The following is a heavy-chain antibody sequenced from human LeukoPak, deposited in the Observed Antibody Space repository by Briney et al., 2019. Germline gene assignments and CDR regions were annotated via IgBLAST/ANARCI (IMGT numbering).Heavy chain of an antibody. V-gene: IGHV5-51*01. J-gene: IGHJ5*02. D-gene: IGHD3-22*01. CDR1: GYSFTSYW. Sequence: GESLKISCKGSGYSFTSYWIGWVRQMPGKGLEWMGIIYPGDSDTRYSPSFQGQVTISADKSISTAYLQWSSLKASDTAMYYCARGGYYYDSSGTREKHWFDPWGQGTLVTVSS. CDR3: ARGGYYYDSSGTREKHWFDP. CDR2: IYPGDSDT.